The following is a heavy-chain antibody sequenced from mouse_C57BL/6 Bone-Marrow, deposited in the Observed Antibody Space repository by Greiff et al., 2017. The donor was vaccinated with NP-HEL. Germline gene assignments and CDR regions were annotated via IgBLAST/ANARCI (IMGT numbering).Heavy chain of an antibody. CDR1: GYTFTSYD. CDR2: IYPRDGST. V-gene: IGHV1-85*01. CDR3: ARAGFITTVVAHYYAMDY. Sequence: VKLMESGPELVKPGASVKLSCKASGYTFTSYDINWVKQRPGQGLEWIGWIYPRDGSTKYNEKFKGKATLTVDTSSSTAYMELHSLTSEDSAVYFCARAGFITTVVAHYYAMDYWGQGTSVTVSS. J-gene: IGHJ4*01. D-gene: IGHD1-1*01.